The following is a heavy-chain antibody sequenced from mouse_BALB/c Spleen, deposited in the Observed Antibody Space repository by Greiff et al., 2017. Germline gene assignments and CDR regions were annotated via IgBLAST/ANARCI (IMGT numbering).Heavy chain of an antibody. Sequence: VPLQQSGAELVRSGASVKLSCTASGFNIKDYYMHWVKQRPEQGLEWIGWLDPENGDTEYAPKFQGKAPMTADTSSNTAYLQLSSLTSEDTAVYYCTAGSSPDYWGQGTTLTVSA. V-gene: IGHV14-4*02. J-gene: IGHJ2*01. CDR2: LDPENGDT. D-gene: IGHD1-1*01. CDR1: GFNIKDYY. CDR3: TAGSSPDY.